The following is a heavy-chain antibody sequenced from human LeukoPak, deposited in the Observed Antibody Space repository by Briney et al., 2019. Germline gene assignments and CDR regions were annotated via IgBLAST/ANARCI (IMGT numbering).Heavy chain of an antibody. CDR3: ARGGGDYYYGMDV. J-gene: IGHJ6*02. Sequence: SQRMSLTWTVYGPSLSSYYWSCIRQPPGEGLEWIGYIYYSGSKNYNPSLKSRVTISVDTSKKQFSLKLGSVTAADTAVYYCARGGGDYYYGMDVWGQGTTVTVSS. CDR1: GPSLSSYY. CDR2: IYYSGSK. D-gene: IGHD3-10*01. V-gene: IGHV4-59*01.